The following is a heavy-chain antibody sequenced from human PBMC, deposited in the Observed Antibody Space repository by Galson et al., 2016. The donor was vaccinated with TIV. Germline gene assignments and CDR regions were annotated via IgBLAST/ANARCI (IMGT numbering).Heavy chain of an antibody. CDR2: INPGGGGT. V-gene: IGHV1-46*01. J-gene: IGHJ6*02. D-gene: IGHD5-18*01. Sequence: SVKVSCKASGYKFTAYYLYWVRQAPGQGLEWMGLINPGGGGTTYAQKFQGRVTITADESTSTVHMELSSLRSEDTAVYYCAKDRNTAMDTYHQYYGMDAWGQGTTVTVSS. CDR1: GYKFTAYY. CDR3: AKDRNTAMDTYHQYYGMDA.